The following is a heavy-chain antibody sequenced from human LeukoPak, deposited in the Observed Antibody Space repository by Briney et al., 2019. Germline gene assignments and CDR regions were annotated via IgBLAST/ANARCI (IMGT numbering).Heavy chain of an antibody. CDR2: INSDGSST. V-gene: IGHV3-74*01. CDR1: GFTFSSYW. CDR3: ANLRLLGFDS. Sequence: GGSLRLSCAASGFTFSSYWMHWVRQAPGKGLVWASRINSDGSSTSYADSVKGRFTISRDNAKNTLYLQMNSLRAEDTAVYYCANLRLLGFDSWGQGTLVSVSS. J-gene: IGHJ4*02. D-gene: IGHD2-21*02.